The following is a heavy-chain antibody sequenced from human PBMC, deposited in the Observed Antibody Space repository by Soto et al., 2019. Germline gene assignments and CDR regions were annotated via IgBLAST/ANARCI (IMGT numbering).Heavy chain of an antibody. D-gene: IGHD1-20*01. J-gene: IGHJ4*02. CDR1: GYTLTRYD. CDR2: INAGNGNT. Sequence: GASVKVSCKASGYTLTRYDMHWVRQAPGQRLEWMGWINAGNGNTKYSQKFQGRVTITRDTSASTAYMELSSLRSEDTAVYYCASDKITGILDYWGQGTLVTVSS. CDR3: ASDKITGILDY. V-gene: IGHV1-3*01.